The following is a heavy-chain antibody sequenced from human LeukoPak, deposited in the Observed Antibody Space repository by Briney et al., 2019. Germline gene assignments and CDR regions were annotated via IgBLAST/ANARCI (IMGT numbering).Heavy chain of an antibody. Sequence: GGSLRLSCAASGFNFGTFWMSWVRQAPGRGPEWVAKINQDGSVRDYVNSVEGRFTISRDNANNFLYLQMNSLRADDAAVYYCARDQNFYDRTGEGYFQHWGQGTLVTVSS. CDR2: INQDGSVR. D-gene: IGHD3-22*01. CDR1: GFNFGTFW. CDR3: ARDQNFYDRTGEGYFQH. J-gene: IGHJ1*01. V-gene: IGHV3-7*01.